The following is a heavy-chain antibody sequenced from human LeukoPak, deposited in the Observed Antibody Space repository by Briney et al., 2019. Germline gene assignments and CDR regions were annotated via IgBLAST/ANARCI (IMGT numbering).Heavy chain of an antibody. Sequence: ASVKVSCKASGYTFTGYYMHWVRQAPGQGLEWMGWINPNSGGTNYAQKFQGRVTMTRDTSISTAYMELSRLRSDDTAVYYCARGGRVGANHDAFDIWGQGTMVTVSS. J-gene: IGHJ3*02. CDR1: GYTFTGYY. CDR3: ARGGRVGANHDAFDI. V-gene: IGHV1-2*02. D-gene: IGHD1-26*01. CDR2: INPNSGGT.